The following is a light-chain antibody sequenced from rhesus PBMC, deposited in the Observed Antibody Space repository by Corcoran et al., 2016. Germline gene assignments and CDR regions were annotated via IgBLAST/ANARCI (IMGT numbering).Light chain of an antibody. CDR2: AAS. CDR1: QGISSW. V-gene: IGKV1-19*01. J-gene: IGKJ4*01. CDR3: QQNYGHPLT. Sequence: DIQMTQSPSSLSASVGDRVTITCQASQGISSWLAWYQQKPGKALKLLIYAASSLQSGVPSRFSGSGSGTDFTLTISSLQPEDFAAFYCQQNYGHPLTFGGGTKVEIK.